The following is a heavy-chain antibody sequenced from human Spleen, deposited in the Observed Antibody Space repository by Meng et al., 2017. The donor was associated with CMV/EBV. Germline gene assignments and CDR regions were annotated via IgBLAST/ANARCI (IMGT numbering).Heavy chain of an antibody. CDR2: INSDGSST. CDR1: GFTFSSYW. J-gene: IGHJ3*01. CDR3: VRYCTSTTCNMLHAFDV. Sequence: GESLKISCAASGFTFSSYWMHWVRQAPGKGLVWVSRINSDGSSTSYADSVKGRFTISRDNAKNTLYLQMNSLRAEDTAVYYCVRYCTSTTCNMLHAFDVWGQGTMVTVSS. V-gene: IGHV3-74*01. D-gene: IGHD2-2*02.